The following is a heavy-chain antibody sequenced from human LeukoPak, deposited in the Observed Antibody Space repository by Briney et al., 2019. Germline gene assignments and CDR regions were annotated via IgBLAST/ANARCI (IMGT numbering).Heavy chain of an antibody. CDR3: ARNRDYYDSSGPIDY. Sequence: GGSLRLSCAASGFTFTSYAMAWVRQAPGKGLEWVSGLSANGDSTYYADSGKGRFSISRDSSKNALYLQMNSLRAEDTAVYYCARNRDYYDSSGPIDYWGQGTLVTVSS. CDR1: GFTFTSYA. CDR2: LSANGDST. D-gene: IGHD3-22*01. J-gene: IGHJ4*02. V-gene: IGHV3-23*01.